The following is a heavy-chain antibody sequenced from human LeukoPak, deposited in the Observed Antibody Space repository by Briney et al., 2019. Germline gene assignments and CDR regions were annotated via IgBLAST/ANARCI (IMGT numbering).Heavy chain of an antibody. V-gene: IGHV3-43D*03. CDR2: ISWDGGST. CDR3: AKGVGFGELDYYYYMDV. J-gene: IGHJ6*03. Sequence: PGGSLRLSCAASGFTVSSNYMSWVRQAPGKGLEWVSLISWDGGSTYYADSVKGRFTISRDNSKNSLYLQMNSLRAEDTALYYCAKGVGFGELDYYYYMDVWGKGTTVTVSS. D-gene: IGHD3-10*01. CDR1: GFTVSSNY.